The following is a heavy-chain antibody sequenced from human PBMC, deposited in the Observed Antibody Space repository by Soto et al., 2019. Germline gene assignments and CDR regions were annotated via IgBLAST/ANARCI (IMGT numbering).Heavy chain of an antibody. CDR2: IDPTDSFT. J-gene: IGHJ3*01. CDR3: ARPASGGSRDAFDV. Sequence: PRESLKISCKASGYKFTTFWLNWVRQTPGKGLEWLGRIDPTDSFTNYSPPLEGHVTISVDRSISTAYLQWNSLQASDTAIYYCARPASGGSRDAFDVWGQGTTVTVSS. V-gene: IGHV5-10-1*01. CDR1: GYKFTTFW. D-gene: IGHD2-15*01.